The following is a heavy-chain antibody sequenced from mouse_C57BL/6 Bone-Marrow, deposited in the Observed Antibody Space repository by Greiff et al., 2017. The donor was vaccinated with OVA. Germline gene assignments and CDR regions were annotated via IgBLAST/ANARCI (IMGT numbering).Heavy chain of an antibody. V-gene: IGHV1-61*01. CDR3: ATDY. CDR2: IYPSDSET. J-gene: IGHJ2*01. CDR1: GYTFTSYW. Sequence: QVHVKQPGAELVRPGSSVKLSCKASGYTFTSYWLEWVKQRPGQGLEWIGNIYPSDSETHYNQKFKDKATVTVDKSSGTAYLQLSSLTSEDSAVYYCATDYWGQGTTLTVSS.